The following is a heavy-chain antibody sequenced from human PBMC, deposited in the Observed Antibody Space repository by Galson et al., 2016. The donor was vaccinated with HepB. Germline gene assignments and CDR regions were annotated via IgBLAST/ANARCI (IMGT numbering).Heavy chain of an antibody. V-gene: IGHV3-74*01. CDR2: INGDGRIT. CDR3: VRDFLWGEGADAFDI. D-gene: IGHD3-16*01. J-gene: IGHJ3*02. CDR1: GFNFITTW. Sequence: SLRLSCAASGFNFITTWMHWVRQSPGKGLVWVSRINGDGRITNYADSVRGRFTISRDNAKNKVSLQMNSLRAEDTAIYYCVRDFLWGEGADAFDIWGQGTRVTVSS.